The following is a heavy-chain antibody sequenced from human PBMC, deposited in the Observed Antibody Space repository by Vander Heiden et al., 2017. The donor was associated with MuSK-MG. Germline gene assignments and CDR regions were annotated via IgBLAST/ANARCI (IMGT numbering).Heavy chain of an antibody. CDR1: GFTFSSYG. V-gene: IGHV3-30*18. Sequence: QVQLVESGGGVVQPGRSLRLSWAASGFTFSSYGMHWVRQAPGKGLEWVAVISYDGSNKYYADSVKGRFTISRDNFKNTLYLQMNSLRAEDTAVYYCAKDSPKPDWYFDLWGRGTLVTVSS. CDR3: AKDSPKPDWYFDL. CDR2: ISYDGSNK. J-gene: IGHJ2*01.